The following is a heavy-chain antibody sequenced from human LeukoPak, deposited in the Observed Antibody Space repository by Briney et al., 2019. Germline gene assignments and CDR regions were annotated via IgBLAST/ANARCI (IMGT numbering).Heavy chain of an antibody. CDR3: ARGDNSGWRNVYYFDY. D-gene: IGHD6-19*01. J-gene: IGHJ4*02. Sequence: GGSLRLSCAASGFTVSSKYMSWVRQAPGKGLEWVSSISSSSSYIYYADSVKGRFTISRDNAKNSLYLQMNSLRAEDTAVYYCARGDNSGWRNVYYFDYWGQGTLVTVSS. CDR2: ISSSSSYI. CDR1: GFTVSSKY. V-gene: IGHV3-21*01.